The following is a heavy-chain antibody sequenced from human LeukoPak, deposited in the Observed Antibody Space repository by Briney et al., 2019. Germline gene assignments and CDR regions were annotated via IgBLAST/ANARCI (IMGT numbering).Heavy chain of an antibody. CDR3: AKDMEAVGATPDAYYYGMDV. J-gene: IGHJ6*02. CDR2: SCGDGGST. Sequence: GRSLRLSCAASGFTFDDDAKHWVRQAPGKGLELVSLSCGDGGSTSYANSALGRFTISRDNSKNFLYLQMNSLRTEDTALYYCAKDMEAVGATPDAYYYGMDVWGQGTTVTVSS. V-gene: IGHV3-43*02. D-gene: IGHD1-26*01. CDR1: GFTFDDDA.